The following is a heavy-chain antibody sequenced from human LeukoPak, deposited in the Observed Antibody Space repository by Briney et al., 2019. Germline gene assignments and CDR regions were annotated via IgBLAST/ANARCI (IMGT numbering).Heavy chain of an antibody. CDR3: ARRRDFIDY. J-gene: IGHJ4*02. D-gene: IGHD3/OR15-3a*01. V-gene: IGHV3-11*01. CDR1: GFTLSDYY. Sequence: GGSLRLSCAASGFTLSDYYMSWIRQAPGKGLKWVSYSSSSGSTIYYADSVKGRFAISRDNAKDSLYLQMNSLRAEDTAVYYCARRRDFIDYWGQGTLVTVSS. CDR2: SSSSGSTI.